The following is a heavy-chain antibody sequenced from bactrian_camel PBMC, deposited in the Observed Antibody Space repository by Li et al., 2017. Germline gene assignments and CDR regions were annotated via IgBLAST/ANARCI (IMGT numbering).Heavy chain of an antibody. CDR3: AWAARSWACYSLATMSGRHFSY. V-gene: IGHV3S40*01. D-gene: IGHD4*01. J-gene: IGHJ6*01. CDR2: FYSGGTST. Sequence: VQLVESGGGSVQAGGSLTLSCELPEYSSRPCMGWFRQAPGKEREGVARFYSGGTSTYYADSVKGRFTISQDSAKNTVYLQMNDLKPEDTAMYYCAWAARSWACYSLATMSGRHFSYWGQGTQVTVS. CDR1: EYSSRPC.